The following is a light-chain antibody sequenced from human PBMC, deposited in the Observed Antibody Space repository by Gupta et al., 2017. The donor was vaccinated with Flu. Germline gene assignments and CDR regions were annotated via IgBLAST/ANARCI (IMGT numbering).Light chain of an antibody. V-gene: IGKV1-9*01. CDR1: QGIRSY. Sequence: DRQGIRSYLGWYQQKPGKAPKLLIYAASNLQSGVPSRFSGSGSGTQYTLTISSLQAEDFASYYCQQVSSYPYTFGQGTKLEI. CDR3: QQVSSYPYT. J-gene: IGKJ2*01. CDR2: AAS.